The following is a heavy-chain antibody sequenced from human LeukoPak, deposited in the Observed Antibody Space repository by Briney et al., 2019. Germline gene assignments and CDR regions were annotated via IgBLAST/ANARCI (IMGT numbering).Heavy chain of an antibody. CDR1: GGSISSSSYY. CDR3: ARAGGYDSSGYVLDY. Sequence: SETLSLTCTVSGGSISSSSYYWGWIRQPPGKGLEWIGSIYYSGSNYYNPSLKSRVTISVDTSKNQFSLKLSSVTAADTAVYYCARAGGYDSSGYVLDYWGQGTLVTVSS. V-gene: IGHV4-39*01. CDR2: IYYSGSN. J-gene: IGHJ4*02. D-gene: IGHD3-22*01.